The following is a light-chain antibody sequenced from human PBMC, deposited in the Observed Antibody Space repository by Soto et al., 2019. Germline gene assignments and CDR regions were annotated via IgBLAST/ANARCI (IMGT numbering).Light chain of an antibody. CDR1: QSVSNNY. CDR3: QQYGSSHRT. Sequence: EIVLTQSPGTLSLSPGDTAALSCRASQSVSNNYLAWYQQKPGQAPRLLIFAASSRATGIPDRFSGSASGTDFTLTISRLEPEDFAVYYCQQYGSSHRTFGQGTKVDIK. CDR2: AAS. V-gene: IGKV3-20*01. J-gene: IGKJ1*01.